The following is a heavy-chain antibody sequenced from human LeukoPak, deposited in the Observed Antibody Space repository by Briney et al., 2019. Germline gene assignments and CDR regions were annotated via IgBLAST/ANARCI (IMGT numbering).Heavy chain of an antibody. Sequence: SVTLSFKASGGTFSSYAISWVRQAPGQGLEWMGRIIPIFGTANYAQKFQGRVTITTDESTSTAFMELSSLRSEDTAVYYCARFKPYYYDSSGYYSLGAFDIWGQGTMVTVSS. CDR2: IIPIFGTA. CDR3: ARFKPYYYDSSGYYSLGAFDI. V-gene: IGHV1-69*05. J-gene: IGHJ3*02. D-gene: IGHD3-22*01. CDR1: GGTFSSYA.